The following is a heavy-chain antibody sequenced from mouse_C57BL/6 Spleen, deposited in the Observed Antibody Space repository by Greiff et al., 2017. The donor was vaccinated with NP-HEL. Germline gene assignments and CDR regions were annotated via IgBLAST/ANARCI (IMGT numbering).Heavy chain of an antibody. J-gene: IGHJ3*01. Sequence: QVQLQQSGAELVKPGASVKMSCKASGYTFTSYWITWVKQRPGQGLEWIGDIYPGSGSTNYNEKFKSKATLTVDTSSSTAYMQLSSLTSEDSAVYYGDEEGYDGYYEFAYWGQGTTVTVSA. CDR1: GYTFTSYW. CDR3: DEEGYDGYYEFAY. CDR2: IYPGSGST. D-gene: IGHD2-3*01. V-gene: IGHV1-55*01.